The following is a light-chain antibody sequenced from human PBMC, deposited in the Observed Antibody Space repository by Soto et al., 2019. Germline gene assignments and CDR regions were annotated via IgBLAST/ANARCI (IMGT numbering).Light chain of an antibody. CDR3: QQYSTYSRT. CDR1: QSISTW. J-gene: IGKJ1*01. Sequence: DIQMTQSPSTLSASVGDRVTITCRASQSISTWLAWYQQKPGKAPKALIYKASSLDSGVPSRFSGSGSGTEFTITISSLQPDDVATYYCQQYSTYSRTFGQGTKVEIK. V-gene: IGKV1-5*03. CDR2: KAS.